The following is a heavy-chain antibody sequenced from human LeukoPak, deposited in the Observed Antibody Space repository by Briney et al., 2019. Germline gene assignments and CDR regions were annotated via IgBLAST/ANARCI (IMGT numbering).Heavy chain of an antibody. CDR3: ARGPARTRGNWYFDL. D-gene: IGHD2-2*01. J-gene: IGHJ2*01. V-gene: IGHV1-69*06. CDR1: GVTVSSYV. CDR2: IIPTFGSP. Sequence: ASVKVSCKASGVTVSSYVFSWVRQAPEQGLEWMGGIIPTFGSPNYAPRFQGRLTITADKSTNTAYMELTNLGSNDTALYYCARGPARTRGNWYFDLWGRGTLVTVSS.